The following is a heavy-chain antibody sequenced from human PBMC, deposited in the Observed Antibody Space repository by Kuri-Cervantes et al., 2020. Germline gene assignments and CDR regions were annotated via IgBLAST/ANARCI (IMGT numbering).Heavy chain of an antibody. J-gene: IGHJ4*02. CDR2: ISFDGIYK. Sequence: GGSLRLSCAASGFTFSSYAMHWVRQAPGKGLEWVALISFDGIYKRYADSVKGRFTISRDNSKNTLSLQMNSLRAEDTAVYYCAREGEYSSSSGFDYWGQGTLVTVSS. D-gene: IGHD6-6*01. CDR1: GFTFSSYA. CDR3: AREGEYSSSSGFDY. V-gene: IGHV3-30*01.